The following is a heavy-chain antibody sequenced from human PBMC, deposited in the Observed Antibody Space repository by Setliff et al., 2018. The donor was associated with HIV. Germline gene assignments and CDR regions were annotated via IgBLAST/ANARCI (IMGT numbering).Heavy chain of an antibody. V-gene: IGHV1-2*02. CDR1: GYSFTGYY. Sequence: ASVKVSCKASGYSFTGYYMHWVRQASGQGLEWMGWINPNSGGTNCAQNFQGRVTITRDTSISTAYMEVSKLRSDDTAVYYCARGLGGGLEGSDYMDVWGKGTTVTVSS. CDR3: ARGLGGGLEGSDYMDV. CDR2: INPNSGGT. J-gene: IGHJ6*03. D-gene: IGHD2-15*01.